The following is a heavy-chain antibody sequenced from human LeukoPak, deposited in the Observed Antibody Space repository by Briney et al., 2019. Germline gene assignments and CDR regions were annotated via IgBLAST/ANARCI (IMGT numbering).Heavy chain of an antibody. CDR1: GGSISSSSYY. CDR2: IYYSGST. CDR3: VREKSRNYGVNWFDP. D-gene: IGHD4-17*01. Sequence: SGPTLENPSETLSLTCTVSGGSISSSSYYWGWIRQPPGKGLEWIGSIYYSGSTYYNPSLKSRVTISVDTSKNQFSLKLSSVTAAGTAVYYCVREKSRNYGVNWFDPWGQGTLVTVSS. V-gene: IGHV4-39*02. J-gene: IGHJ5*02.